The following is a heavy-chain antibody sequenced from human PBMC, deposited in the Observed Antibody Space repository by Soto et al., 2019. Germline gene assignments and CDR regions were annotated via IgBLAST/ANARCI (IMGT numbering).Heavy chain of an antibody. CDR2: IYYSGST. Sequence: KPSETLSLTCTVSGGSISSGDYYWSWIRQPPGKGLEWIGYIYYSGSTYYNPSLKSRVTISVDTSKNQFSLKLSSVTAADTAVYYCARASRRVRGVTLYGMDVWGQGTTVTVSS. V-gene: IGHV4-30-4*01. CDR1: GGSISSGDYY. J-gene: IGHJ6*02. D-gene: IGHD3-10*01. CDR3: ARASRRVRGVTLYGMDV.